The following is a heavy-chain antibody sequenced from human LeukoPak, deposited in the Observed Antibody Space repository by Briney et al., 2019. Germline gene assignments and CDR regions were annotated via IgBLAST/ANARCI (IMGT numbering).Heavy chain of an antibody. J-gene: IGHJ4*02. D-gene: IGHD5-12*01. V-gene: IGHV3-11*06. CDR2: ISSSSSYT. Sequence: GGSLRLSCAASGFTFSDYYMSWIRQAPGKGLEWVSYISSSSSYTNYADSVKGRFTISRDNAKNSLYLQMNSLRAEDTAVYYCARDKWLRLPDYWGQGTLVTVSS. CDR1: GFTFSDYY. CDR3: ARDKWLRLPDY.